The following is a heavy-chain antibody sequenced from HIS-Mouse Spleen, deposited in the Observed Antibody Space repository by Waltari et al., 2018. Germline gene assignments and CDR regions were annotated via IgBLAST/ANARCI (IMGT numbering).Heavy chain of an antibody. D-gene: IGHD3-16*01. CDR1: GGSISSSSYY. Sequence: QLQLQESGPGLVKPSETLSLTRPVSGGSISSSSYYWVWIRQPPGKGLEWIGSIYYSGGTYYNPSLKSRVTISVDTSKNQFSLKLSSVTAADTAVYYCARDGFLLGFFDYWGQGTLVTVSS. CDR3: ARDGFLLGFFDY. V-gene: IGHV4-39*07. J-gene: IGHJ4*02. CDR2: IYYSGGT.